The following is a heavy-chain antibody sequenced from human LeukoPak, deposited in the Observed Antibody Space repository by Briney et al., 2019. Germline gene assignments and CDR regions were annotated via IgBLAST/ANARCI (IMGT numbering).Heavy chain of an antibody. Sequence: SETLSLTCTVSGDSISSSNSCRGWLRQPPGKGLEWLGSLYYSGSSYYNPSLKSRVTISADTSKNQFSLKLSSVTAADTAVYYCARADAYYYYYYMDVWGKGTTVTVSS. CDR3: ARADAYYYYYYMDV. CDR1: GDSISSSNSC. V-gene: IGHV4-39*01. CDR2: LYYSGSS. J-gene: IGHJ6*03.